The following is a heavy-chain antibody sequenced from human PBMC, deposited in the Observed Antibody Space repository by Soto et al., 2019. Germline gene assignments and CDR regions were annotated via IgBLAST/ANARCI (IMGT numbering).Heavy chain of an antibody. J-gene: IGHJ6*02. CDR3: AGGDNYYALGV. V-gene: IGHV3-30*04. CDR1: ASTFSNYI. Sequence: QLQLVESGGGVVQPGRSLRLSCAASASTFSNYIMHLVRQAPGTGLEWVAFISYDGSNSNYADFVESRFTISRDNPKNMLYLQLSSLRPDDTAVYYCAGGDNYYALGVWGQGTTVTVSS. D-gene: IGHD2-15*01. CDR2: ISYDGSNS.